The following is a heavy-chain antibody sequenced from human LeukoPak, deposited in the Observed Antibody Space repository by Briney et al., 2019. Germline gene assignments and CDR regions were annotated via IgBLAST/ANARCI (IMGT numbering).Heavy chain of an antibody. CDR3: AVNVPFDY. CDR2: ITGSGGNT. Sequence: GGSLRLSCAASGFIFSSYSMSWVRQAPGKGLEWVSVITGSGGNTYYADSVKGRFTISKDNSKNTLYLQMNSLRAEDTAVYYCAVNVPFDYWGQGTLVTVSS. CDR1: GFIFSSYS. D-gene: IGHD3-10*02. V-gene: IGHV3-23*01. J-gene: IGHJ4*02.